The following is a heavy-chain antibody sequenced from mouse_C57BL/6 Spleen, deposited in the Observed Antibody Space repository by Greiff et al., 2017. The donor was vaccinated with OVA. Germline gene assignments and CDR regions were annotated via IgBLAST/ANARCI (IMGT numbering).Heavy chain of an antibody. J-gene: IGHJ2*01. V-gene: IGHV1-69*01. CDR3: ARVLRYQYYFDY. D-gene: IGHD1-1*01. Sequence: VQLQQPGAELVMPGASVKLSCKASGYTFTSYWMHWVKQRPGQGLEWIGEIDPSDSYTNYNQKFKGKSTLTVDKSSSTAYMQLSSLTSEDSAVYYCARVLRYQYYFDYWGQGTTLTVSS. CDR2: IDPSDSYT. CDR1: GYTFTSYW.